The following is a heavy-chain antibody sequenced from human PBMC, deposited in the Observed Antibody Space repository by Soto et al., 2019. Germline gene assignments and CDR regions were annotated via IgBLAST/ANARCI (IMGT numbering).Heavy chain of an antibody. V-gene: IGHV1-69*13. D-gene: IGHD3-22*01. CDR3: ARGPYYYDSSGYYPFDY. CDR2: IIPIFGTA. J-gene: IGHJ4*02. CDR1: GGTFSSYA. Sequence: EASVKVSCKASGGTFSSYAISWARQAPGQGLEWMGGIIPIFGTANYAQKFQGRVTITADESTSTAYMELSSLRSEDTAVYYCARGPYYYDSSGYYPFDYWGQGTLVTVSS.